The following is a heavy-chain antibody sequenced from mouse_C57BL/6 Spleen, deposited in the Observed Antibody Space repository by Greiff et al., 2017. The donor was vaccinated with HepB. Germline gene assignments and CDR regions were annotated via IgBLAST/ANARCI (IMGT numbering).Heavy chain of an antibody. V-gene: IGHV1-54*01. J-gene: IGHJ2*01. CDR2: INPGSGGT. CDR3: ARWNYSFDY. D-gene: IGHD2-12*01. CDR1: GYAFTNYL. Sequence: QVQLKQSGAELVRPGTSVKVSCKASGYAFTNYLIEWVKQRPGQGLEWIGVINPGSGGTNYNEKFKGKATLTADKSSSTAYMQLSSLTSEDSAVYFCARWNYSFDYWGQGTTLTVSS.